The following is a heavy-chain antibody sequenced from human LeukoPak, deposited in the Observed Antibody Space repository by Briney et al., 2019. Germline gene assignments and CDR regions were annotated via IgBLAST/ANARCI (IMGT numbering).Heavy chain of an antibody. V-gene: IGHV3-15*01. CDR2: IKRKSDGGTT. J-gene: IGHJ6*04. CDR1: GFTFSNAW. Sequence: GGSLRLSCAASGFTFSNAWMTWVRQVPGQGLEWVGRIKRKSDGGTTDYAAPVKGRFTISRDDSKNTLYLQMNSLKTEDTAVYYCTAAYGSGSPSPYYYYGMDVWGKGTTVTVSS. CDR3: TAAYGSGSPSPYYYYGMDV. D-gene: IGHD3-10*01.